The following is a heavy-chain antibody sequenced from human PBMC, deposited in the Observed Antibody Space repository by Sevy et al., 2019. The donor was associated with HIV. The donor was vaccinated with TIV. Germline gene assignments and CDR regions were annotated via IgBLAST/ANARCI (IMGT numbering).Heavy chain of an antibody. V-gene: IGHV3-23*01. Sequence: GGSLRLSCVASGFTFSSYAMNRVRQAPWKGLEWVSAVSGSGGSTYYADSVKGRFTISRDNSKSTLYLQMNSLRAEDTALYYCAKDQGESSGYYPLGAFDIWGQGTVVTVSS. CDR3: AKDQGESSGYYPLGAFDI. CDR2: VSGSGGST. J-gene: IGHJ3*02. D-gene: IGHD3-22*01. CDR1: GFTFSSYA.